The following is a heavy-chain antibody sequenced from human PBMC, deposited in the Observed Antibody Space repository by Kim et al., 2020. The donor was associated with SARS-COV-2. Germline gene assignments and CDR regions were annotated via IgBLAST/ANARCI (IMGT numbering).Heavy chain of an antibody. CDR1: GFTFSSYG. Sequence: GGSLRLSCAASGFTFSSYGMHWVRQAPGKGLEWVAVISYDGSNKYYADSVKGRFTISRDNSKNTLYLQMNSLRAEDTAVYYCAKDLGSGWGRVDAFDIWG. D-gene: IGHD6-19*01. J-gene: IGHJ3*02. CDR3: AKDLGSGWGRVDAFDI. V-gene: IGHV3-30*18. CDR2: ISYDGSNK.